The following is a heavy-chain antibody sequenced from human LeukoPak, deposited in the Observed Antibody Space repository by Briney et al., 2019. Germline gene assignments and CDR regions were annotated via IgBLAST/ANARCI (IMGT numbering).Heavy chain of an antibody. V-gene: IGHV4-59*01. CDR3: ARDLRSSWSNWFDP. D-gene: IGHD6-13*01. J-gene: IGHJ5*02. Sequence: SETLSLTCTVSGGSISSYYWSWIRQPPGKGLEWIGYIYYSGSTNYNPSLKSRVTISVDTSKNQFSLKLSSVTAADTAVYYCARDLRSSWSNWFDPWGQGTLVTVSS. CDR1: GGSISSYY. CDR2: IYYSGST.